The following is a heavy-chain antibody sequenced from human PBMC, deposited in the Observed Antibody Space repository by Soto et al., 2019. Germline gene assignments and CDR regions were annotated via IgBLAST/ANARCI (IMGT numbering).Heavy chain of an antibody. J-gene: IGHJ3*02. CDR1: GGTFSSYA. CDR2: IIPIFGTA. V-gene: IGHV1-69*12. Sequence: QVQLVQSGAEVKKPGSSVKVSCKASGGTFSSYAISWVRQAPGQGLEWMGGIIPIFGTANYAQKFQGRVTITAEESTSTAYMELSSLRYEDTAVYYCARGARHSGSYGDAFDIWGQGTMVTVSS. CDR3: ARGARHSGSYGDAFDI. D-gene: IGHD1-26*01.